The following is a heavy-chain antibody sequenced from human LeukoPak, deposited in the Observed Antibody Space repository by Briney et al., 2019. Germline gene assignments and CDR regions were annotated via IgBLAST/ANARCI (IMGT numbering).Heavy chain of an antibody. CDR2: INGDGRNI. D-gene: IGHD3-22*01. CDR1: GFTFSSYW. Sequence: QPGGSLRLSCVASGFTFSSYWMHWVRQDPRKGLVWVSRINGDGRNINYADSVRGRFTISRDNAKNTLYLQMNTLRVEDTAVYYCAKDRAYDMGPDFFDYWGQGTLVTVSS. CDR3: AKDRAYDMGPDFFDY. V-gene: IGHV3-74*01. J-gene: IGHJ4*02.